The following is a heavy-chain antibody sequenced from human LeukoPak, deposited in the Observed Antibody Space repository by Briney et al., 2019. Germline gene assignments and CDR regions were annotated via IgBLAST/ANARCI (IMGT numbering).Heavy chain of an antibody. CDR1: GYTFTSYG. D-gene: IGHD3-22*01. J-gene: IGHJ2*01. CDR3: ARDYYDSSGYRAEVYWYFDL. CDR2: IIPIFGTA. Sequence: SVKVSCKASGYTFTSYGISWVRQAPGQGLGWMGGIIPIFGTANYAQKFQGRVTITADKSTSTAYMELSSLRSEDTAVYYCARDYYDSSGYRAEVYWYFDLWGRGTLVTVSS. V-gene: IGHV1-69*06.